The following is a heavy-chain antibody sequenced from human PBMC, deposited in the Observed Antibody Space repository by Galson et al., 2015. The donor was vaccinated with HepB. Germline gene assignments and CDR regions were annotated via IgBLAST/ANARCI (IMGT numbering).Heavy chain of an antibody. CDR1: GFTFSSYA. V-gene: IGHV3-23*01. Sequence: SLRLSCAASGFTFSSYAMSWVRQAPGKGLEWVSAISGSGGSTYYADSVKGRFTISRDNSKNTLYLQMNSLRAEDTAVYYCASHCGGDCYSYPELDYWGQGTLVTVSS. J-gene: IGHJ4*02. D-gene: IGHD2-21*02. CDR2: ISGSGGST. CDR3: ASHCGGDCYSYPELDY.